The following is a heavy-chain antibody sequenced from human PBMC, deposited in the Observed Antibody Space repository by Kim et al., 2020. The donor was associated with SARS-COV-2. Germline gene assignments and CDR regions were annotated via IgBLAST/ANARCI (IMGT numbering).Heavy chain of an antibody. V-gene: IGHV3-30*04. Sequence: GGSLRLSCAASGFTFSSYAMHWVRQAPGKGLEWVAVISYDGSNKYYADSVKGRFTISRDNSKNTLYLQMNSLRAEDTAVYYCARDGLRSGSYWLFDYWGQGTLVTVSS. J-gene: IGHJ4*02. CDR1: GFTFSSYA. CDR3: ARDGLRSGSYWLFDY. D-gene: IGHD1-26*01. CDR2: ISYDGSNK.